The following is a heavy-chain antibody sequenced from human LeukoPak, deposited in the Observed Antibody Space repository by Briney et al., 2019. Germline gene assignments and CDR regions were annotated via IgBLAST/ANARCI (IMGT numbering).Heavy chain of an antibody. J-gene: IGHJ4*02. D-gene: IGHD1-26*01. CDR1: GFTFSSYA. CDR2: ISYDGSNK. Sequence: PGGSLRLSCAASGFTFSSYAMHWVRQAPGKGLEWVAVISYDGSNKYYADSVKGRFTISRDNSKNTLYLQMNSLRAEDTAVYYCARAVRGSSAPFGYWGQGTLVTVSS. CDR3: ARAVRGSSAPFGY. V-gene: IGHV3-30*01.